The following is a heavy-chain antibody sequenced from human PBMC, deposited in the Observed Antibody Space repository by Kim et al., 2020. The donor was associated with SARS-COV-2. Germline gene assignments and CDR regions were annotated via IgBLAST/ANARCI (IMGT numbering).Heavy chain of an antibody. V-gene: IGHV6-1*01. D-gene: IGHD3-10*01. Sequence: SVKSRITINPDTSKNQFSLQLNSLTPEDTAVYYCARGLITMVRETNWFDPWGQGTLVTVSS. CDR3: ARGLITMVRETNWFDP. J-gene: IGHJ5*02.